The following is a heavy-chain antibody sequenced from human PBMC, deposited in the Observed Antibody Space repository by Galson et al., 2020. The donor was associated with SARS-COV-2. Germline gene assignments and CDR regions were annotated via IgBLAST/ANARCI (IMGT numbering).Heavy chain of an antibody. CDR1: GFTFSSYG. CDR3: ARDLHDYYDSSGYYSFMDDY. J-gene: IGHJ4*02. Sequence: GGSLRLSCAASGFTFSSYGMHWVRQAPGKGLEWVAVIWYDGSNKYYADSVKGRFTISRDNSKNTLYLQMNSLRAEDTAVYYCARDLHDYYDSSGYYSFMDDYWGQGTLVTVSS. CDR2: IWYDGSNK. V-gene: IGHV3-33*01. D-gene: IGHD3-22*01.